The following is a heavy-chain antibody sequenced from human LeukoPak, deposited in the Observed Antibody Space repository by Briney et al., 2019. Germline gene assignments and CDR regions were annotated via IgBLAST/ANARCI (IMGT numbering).Heavy chain of an antibody. CDR2: ISGSGGST. CDR3: AKDTVTTYVSPWFDY. CDR1: GFTFSSYA. Sequence: GGSLRLSCAASGFTFSSYAMSWVRQAPGKGLEWVSAISGSGGSTFYADSVKGRFTISRDNSKNTLYLQMNSLRAEDTAVYYCAKDTVTTYVSPWFDYWGQGTLVTVSS. D-gene: IGHD4-11*01. J-gene: IGHJ4*02. V-gene: IGHV3-23*01.